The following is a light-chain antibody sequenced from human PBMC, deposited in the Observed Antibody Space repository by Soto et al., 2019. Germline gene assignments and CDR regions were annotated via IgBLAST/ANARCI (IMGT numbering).Light chain of an antibody. Sequence: EIVMTQSPSTLSVSAWERSALSFVASQSVSSNLAWYQQKPGQAPRLLIYGASTRATGVPARFSGTGSETDFTLTISGLQSEDSAVYFCQQYNNWPFSFGQGTRLEIK. CDR2: GAS. CDR3: QQYNNWPFS. V-gene: IGKV3-15*01. CDR1: QSVSSN. J-gene: IGKJ5*01.